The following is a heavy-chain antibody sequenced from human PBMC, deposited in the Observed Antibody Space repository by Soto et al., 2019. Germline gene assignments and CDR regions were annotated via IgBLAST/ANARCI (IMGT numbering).Heavy chain of an antibody. V-gene: IGHV5-10-1*01. CDR3: ARALFPRAHNYYYYGMDV. J-gene: IGHJ6*02. CDR1: GYSFTIYW. Sequence: GESLKISCKGSGYSFTIYWISWVRQMPGKGLEWMGRIDPSDSYTNYSPSFQGHVTISADKSISTAYPQWSSLKASDTAMYYCARALFPRAHNYYYYGMDVWGQGTTVTVSS. CDR2: IDPSDSYT.